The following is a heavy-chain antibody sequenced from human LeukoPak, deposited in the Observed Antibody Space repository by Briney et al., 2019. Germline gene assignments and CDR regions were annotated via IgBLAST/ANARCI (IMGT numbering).Heavy chain of an antibody. D-gene: IGHD1-7*01. V-gene: IGHV1-69*05. CDR2: IIPIFGTA. CDR3: ASRYNWNYDWFDP. CDR1: GGTFSSYA. J-gene: IGHJ5*02. Sequence: SVKVSCKASGGTFSSYAISWVRQAPGQGLEWLGRIIPIFGTANYAQKFLGRVTITTDESTSTAYMELSSLRSEDTAVYYCASRYNWNYDWFDPWGQGTLVTVSS.